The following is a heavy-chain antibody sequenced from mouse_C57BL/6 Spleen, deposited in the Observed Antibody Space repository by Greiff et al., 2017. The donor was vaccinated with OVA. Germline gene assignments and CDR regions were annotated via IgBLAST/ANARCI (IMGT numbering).Heavy chain of an antibody. CDR3: ARWGGNYWYCDV. V-gene: IGHV1-53*01. CDR2: INPSNGGT. CDR1: GYTFTSYW. Sequence: QVQLQQSGTELVKPGASVKLSCTASGYTFTSYWMHWVKQRPGQGLEWIGNINPSNGGTNYNEKFKSKATLTVDKSSSTAYMQLSSLTSEDSAVYYCARWGGNYWYCDVWGTGTTVTVSS. J-gene: IGHJ1*03. D-gene: IGHD2-1*01.